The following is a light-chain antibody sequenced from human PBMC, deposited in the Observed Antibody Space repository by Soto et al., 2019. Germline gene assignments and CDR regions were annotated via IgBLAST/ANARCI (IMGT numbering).Light chain of an antibody. V-gene: IGLV2-23*01. CDR2: EGS. CDR3: CSYAGSSTYV. J-gene: IGLJ1*01. Sequence: QSVLTQPASVSGSPGQSITSSCTGTSSDVGRYNLVSWYQQHPGKAPKLMIFEGSQRPSGVSNRFSGSKSGNTASLTISGLQAEGEADYYCCSYAGSSTYVFGTGTKVTVL. CDR1: SSDVGRYNL.